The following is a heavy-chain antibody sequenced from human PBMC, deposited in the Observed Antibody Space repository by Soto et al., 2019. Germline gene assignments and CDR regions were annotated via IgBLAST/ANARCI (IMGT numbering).Heavy chain of an antibody. V-gene: IGHV4-4*02. Sequence: QVQLQESGPGLVKPSGTLSLTCAVSGGSISSSNWWNWVRQSPGKGLEWIGEIFHSGNTNYNPSLKSRVTMSIDKSKNQFSLKLTSVTAADTATYYCAYAIAAAGLDFDYWGQGILVTVSS. CDR3: AYAIAAAGLDFDY. J-gene: IGHJ4*02. D-gene: IGHD2-2*01. CDR1: GGSISSSNW. CDR2: IFHSGNT.